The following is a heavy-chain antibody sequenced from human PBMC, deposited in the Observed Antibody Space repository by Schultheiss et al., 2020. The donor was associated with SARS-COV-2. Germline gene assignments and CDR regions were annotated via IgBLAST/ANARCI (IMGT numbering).Heavy chain of an antibody. CDR2: IYYSGST. V-gene: IGHV4-31*03. D-gene: IGHD2-2*01. J-gene: IGHJ4*02. Sequence: TLSLTCTVSGGSISSGGYYWSWIRQHPGKGLEWIGYIYYSGSTYYNPSLKSRVTISVDTSKNQFSLKLSSVTAADTAVYYCASLRIPATTIDYWGQGTLVTVSS. CDR1: GGSISSGGYY. CDR3: ASLRIPATTIDY.